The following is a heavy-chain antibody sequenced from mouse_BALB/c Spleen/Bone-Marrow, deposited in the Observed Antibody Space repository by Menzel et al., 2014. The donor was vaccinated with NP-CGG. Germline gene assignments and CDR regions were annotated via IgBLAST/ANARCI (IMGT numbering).Heavy chain of an antibody. CDR2: IWGVGTT. J-gene: IGHJ3*01. CDR1: GFSLTDYG. V-gene: IGHV2-6-5*01. D-gene: IGHD2-4*01. Sequence: VKLVESGPGLVAPSQSLSITCTVSGFSLTDYGVSWIRQPPGKGLEWLGVIWGVGTTYYNSALKSRLGISKDNSKSQVFLKMNSLQTDDTAIYYCAKIYYDFDGFAHWGQGTLVTVSA. CDR3: AKIYYDFDGFAH.